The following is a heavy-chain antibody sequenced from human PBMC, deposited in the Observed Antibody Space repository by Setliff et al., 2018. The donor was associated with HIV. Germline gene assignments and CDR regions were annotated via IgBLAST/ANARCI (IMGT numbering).Heavy chain of an antibody. CDR2: ITSNMDST. CDR3: VKDRTDILTGYGDH. J-gene: IGHJ4*02. Sequence: PGGSLRLSCSASGFKFSSYAMHWVRQAPGKGLEYVSAITSNMDSTYYGDSVKGRLTISRDNSKNTLYLQMNSLRADDTAIYYCVKDRTDILTGYGDHWGQGTQVTVSS. D-gene: IGHD3-9*01. CDR1: GFKFSSYA. V-gene: IGHV3-64D*09.